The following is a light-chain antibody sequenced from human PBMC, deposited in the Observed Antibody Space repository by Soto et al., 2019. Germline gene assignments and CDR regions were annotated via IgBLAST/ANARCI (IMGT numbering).Light chain of an antibody. V-gene: IGKV3-20*01. Sequence: EIVLTQSPGTLSLSPGERATLFCRASQSVTSSFLAWYQQKPGQAPRLLIYGTSTRATGIPARFSGSGSGTEFTLTISSLQSEDFAVYYCQQYGSSPPWTFGQGTKVDIK. J-gene: IGKJ1*01. CDR1: QSVTSSF. CDR3: QQYGSSPPWT. CDR2: GTS.